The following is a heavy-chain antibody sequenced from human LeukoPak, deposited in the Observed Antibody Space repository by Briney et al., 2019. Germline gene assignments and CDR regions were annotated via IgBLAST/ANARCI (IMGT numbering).Heavy chain of an antibody. Sequence: PSETLSLTCTVSVGSISSISYYWVGIRQPPGKGLEGIGSIYYSGSTYYHPSLKNRVIISVDTYKHQFSLKLSSVTAADTAVYYCARMHLSSIRPLFDYWDQETLVTVSS. CDR2: IYYSGST. D-gene: IGHD6-13*01. J-gene: IGHJ4*02. V-gene: IGHV4-39*01. CDR1: VGSISSISYY. CDR3: ARMHLSSIRPLFDY.